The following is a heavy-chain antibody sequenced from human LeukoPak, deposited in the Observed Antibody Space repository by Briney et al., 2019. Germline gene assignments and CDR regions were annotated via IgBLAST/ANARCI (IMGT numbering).Heavy chain of an antibody. D-gene: IGHD2-21*02. CDR3: ARLRASGGAYCGGDCYSAFDI. J-gene: IGHJ3*02. Sequence: HAGGSLRLSCAASGFTFSSYWMSWVRQAPGKGLEWVANIKQDGSEKYYVDSVKGRFTISSDNAKNSLYLQMNSLRAEDTAVYYCARLRASGGAYCGGDCYSAFDIWGQGTMVTVSS. CDR1: GFTFSSYW. V-gene: IGHV3-7*01. CDR2: IKQDGSEK.